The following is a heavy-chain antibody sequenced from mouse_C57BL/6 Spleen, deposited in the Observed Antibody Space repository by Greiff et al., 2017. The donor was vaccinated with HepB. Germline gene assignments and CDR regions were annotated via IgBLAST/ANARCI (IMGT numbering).Heavy chain of an antibody. J-gene: IGHJ2*01. CDR1: GYTFTSYW. CDR3: ARGDYGSSSDY. CDR2: IYPGSGST. D-gene: IGHD1-1*01. Sequence: QVQLQQPGAELVKPGASVKMSCKASGYTFTSYWITWVKQRPGQGLGWIGDIYPGSGSTNYNEKFKSKATLTVDTSSSTAYMQLSSLTSEDSAVYYCARGDYGSSSDYWGQGTTLTVSS. V-gene: IGHV1-55*01.